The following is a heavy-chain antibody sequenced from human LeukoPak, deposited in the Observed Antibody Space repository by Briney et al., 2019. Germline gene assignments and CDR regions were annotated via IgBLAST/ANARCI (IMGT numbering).Heavy chain of an antibody. J-gene: IGHJ4*02. D-gene: IGHD5-18*01. CDR3: ARMDTAMEDHSENIDY. Sequence: SETLSLTCSVSGGLNTHYYWSWIRQPPGKGLEWIGYFYHSGSTNYNPSLKSRVTISVDTSKNQFSLKLSSVTAADTAVYYCARMDTAMEDHSENIDYWGQGTLVTVSS. V-gene: IGHV4-59*12. CDR1: GGLNTHYY. CDR2: FYHSGST.